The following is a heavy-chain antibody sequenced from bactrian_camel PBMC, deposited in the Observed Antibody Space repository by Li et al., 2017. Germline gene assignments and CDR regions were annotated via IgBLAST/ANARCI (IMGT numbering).Heavy chain of an antibody. CDR2: LSSGGSI. V-gene: IGHV3S53*01. CDR1: GYTYRGYC. Sequence: QLVESGGGSAQPGGSLRLSCTASGYTYRGYCVDWYRQSPGNECELVSSLSSGGSIDYSDSVKGRFTISHDNAKNTVYLQMNSLKPEDTAVYYCVRDGGDWNPEVWGQGTQVTVS. J-gene: IGHJ4*01. CDR3: VRDGGDWNPEV. D-gene: IGHD8*01.